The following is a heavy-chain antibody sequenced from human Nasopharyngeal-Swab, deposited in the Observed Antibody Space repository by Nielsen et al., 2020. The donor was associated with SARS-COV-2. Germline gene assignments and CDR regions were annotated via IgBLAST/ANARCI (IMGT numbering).Heavy chain of an antibody. CDR3: ASSHGSGSYYIGLDYYYMDV. CDR1: GYTFTSYD. V-gene: IGHV1-8*01. D-gene: IGHD3-10*01. Sequence: ASVKVSCKASGYTFTSYDINWVRQATGQGLERMGWMNPNSGNTGYAQKFQGRVTMTRNTSISTAYMELSSLRSEDTAVYYCASSHGSGSYYIGLDYYYMDVWGKGTTVTVSS. CDR2: MNPNSGNT. J-gene: IGHJ6*03.